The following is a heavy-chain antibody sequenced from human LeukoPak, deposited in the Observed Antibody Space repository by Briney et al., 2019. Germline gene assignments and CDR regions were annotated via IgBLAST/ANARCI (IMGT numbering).Heavy chain of an antibody. D-gene: IGHD5-24*01. Sequence: PSETLSLTCTVSGGSISSYYWSWIRQPPGKGLEWIGYIYYSGSTNYNPSLKSRVTISVDTSKNQFSLKLSSVTAADTAVYYCARREKFRDGYNRIDNWFDPWGQGTLVTVSS. J-gene: IGHJ5*02. CDR3: ARREKFRDGYNRIDNWFDP. V-gene: IGHV4-59*08. CDR1: GGSISSYY. CDR2: IYYSGST.